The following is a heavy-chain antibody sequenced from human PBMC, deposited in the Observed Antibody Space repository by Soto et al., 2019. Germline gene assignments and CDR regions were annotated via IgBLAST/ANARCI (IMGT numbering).Heavy chain of an antibody. J-gene: IGHJ4*01. CDR2: IKNKNDGGTI. D-gene: IGHD3-10*01. V-gene: IGHV3-15*07. Sequence: EVELVESGGGLVQPGGSLTLSCAASGFSFKNAWMNWVRQAPGKGLEWVGRIKNKNDGGTIDYAAFVKGRFTISRDASENTLYLHMNDLKTEDSAVYVCTGLWFGEIHNYWGQGSLVTVSS. CDR3: TGLWFGEIHNY. CDR1: GFSFKNAW.